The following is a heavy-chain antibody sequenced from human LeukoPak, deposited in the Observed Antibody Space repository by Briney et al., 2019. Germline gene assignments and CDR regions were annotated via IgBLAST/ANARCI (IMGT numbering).Heavy chain of an antibody. V-gene: IGHV3-74*01. J-gene: IGHJ4*02. CDR2: INTDGSHT. Sequence: GGSLRLSCAASGFTFSSYWMHWVRQAPGKGLVWVSRINTDGSHTDYADSVKGRFTSSRDNSKNTLYLQMNSLRPEDTAMYYCAKSGGHNDLDYWGQGALVSVSS. D-gene: IGHD1-1*01. CDR1: GFTFSSYW. CDR3: AKSGGHNDLDY.